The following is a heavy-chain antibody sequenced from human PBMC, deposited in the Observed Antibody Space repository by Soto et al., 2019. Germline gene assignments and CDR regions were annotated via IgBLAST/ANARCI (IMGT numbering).Heavy chain of an antibody. J-gene: IGHJ4*02. Sequence: PVGSLRLSCAASGFTFSNAWMSWVRQSPGKGLEWVGRIKSKTDGGTTDYAAPVKGRFTISRDDSKNTLYLQMNSLKTEETAVYYCTTPGRYYDILTGYYTVLGKFDYWGQGNLHTISP. CDR2: IKSKTDGGTT. CDR1: GFTFSNAW. V-gene: IGHV3-15*01. CDR3: TTPGRYYDILTGYYTVLGKFDY. D-gene: IGHD3-9*01.